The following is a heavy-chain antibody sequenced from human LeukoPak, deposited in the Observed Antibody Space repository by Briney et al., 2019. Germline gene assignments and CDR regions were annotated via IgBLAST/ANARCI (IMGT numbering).Heavy chain of an antibody. CDR3: AREEVIAAAGPTLDY. D-gene: IGHD6-13*01. CDR2: INPNSGGT. V-gene: IGHV1-2*02. Sequence: ASVKVSCKASGYTFTDYYMHWVRQAPGQGPEWSGRINPNSGGTNYAQKFQGRVTMTRDTSISTAYMELSRLRSDDTAVFYCAREEVIAAAGPTLDYWGQGALVTVSS. CDR1: GYTFTDYY. J-gene: IGHJ4*02.